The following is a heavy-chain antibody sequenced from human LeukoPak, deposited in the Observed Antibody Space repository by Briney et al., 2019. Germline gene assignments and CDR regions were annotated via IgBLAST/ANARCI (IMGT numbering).Heavy chain of an antibody. CDR1: GFTFSSYA. CDR3: ARDSSEMSYNYYYYYMDV. V-gene: IGHV3-48*01. Sequence: GGSLRLSCAASGFTFSSYAMSWVRQAPGKGLEWVSYISSSSSAIFYADSVKGRFTISRDNAKNSLYLQMNSLRAEDTAVYYCARDSSEMSYNYYYYYMDVWGKGTTVTVSS. CDR2: ISSSSSAI. J-gene: IGHJ6*03. D-gene: IGHD2-2*01.